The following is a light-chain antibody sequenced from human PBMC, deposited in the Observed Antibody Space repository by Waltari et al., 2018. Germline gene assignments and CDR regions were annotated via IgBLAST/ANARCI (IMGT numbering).Light chain of an antibody. CDR3: QAWDDTTAWV. CDR2: EDR. CDR1: KLGDKY. J-gene: IGLJ3*02. V-gene: IGLV3-1*01. Sequence: SYEVTQPPSVSVSPGQTATITCSGDKLGDKYTFWYQQKSGQSPVLVIYEDRKRPSGIPDRVSASNSGNTATLTITGTQATDEADYHCQAWDDTTAWVFGGGTKLTVL.